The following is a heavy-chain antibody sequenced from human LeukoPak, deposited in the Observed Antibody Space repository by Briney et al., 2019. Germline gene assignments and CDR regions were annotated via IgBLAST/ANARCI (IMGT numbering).Heavy chain of an antibody. V-gene: IGHV3-9*01. CDR3: ARAVEYSSGWYRGYYFDY. CDR2: ISWNSGSI. CDR1: GFTFDDYA. Sequence: GGSLRLSCAASGFTFDDYAMHWVRQAPGKGLEWVSGISWNSGSIGYADSVKGRFTISRDNAKNSLYLQMNSLRAEDTAVYYCARAVEYSSGWYRGYYFDYWGQGTLVTVSS. J-gene: IGHJ4*02. D-gene: IGHD6-19*01.